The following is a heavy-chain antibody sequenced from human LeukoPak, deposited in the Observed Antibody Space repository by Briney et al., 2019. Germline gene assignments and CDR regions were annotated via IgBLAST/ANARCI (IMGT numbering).Heavy chain of an antibody. CDR1: GFTFSSYA. V-gene: IGHV3-23*01. CDR2: MSGSSGRT. CDR3: AKWGCSGSSCYPFAY. Sequence: GGSLRLSCAASGFTFSSYAVSWVRQAPGKGLEWVSAMSGSSGRTYYADSVKGRFTISRDNSKNTLYVQMNSLRADDTAVYYCAKWGCSGSSCYPFAYWGQGTLVTVSS. J-gene: IGHJ4*02. D-gene: IGHD2-15*01.